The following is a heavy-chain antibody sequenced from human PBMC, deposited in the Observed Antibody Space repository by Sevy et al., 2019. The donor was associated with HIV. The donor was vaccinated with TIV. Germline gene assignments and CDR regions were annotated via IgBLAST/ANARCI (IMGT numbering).Heavy chain of an antibody. Sequence: SETLSLTCTVSGDSISTFYWNWIRQSPGKGLEWIGYIYKTGSAFYNPSLQSRVVISVDTSKNRFSPKLNSVTPADTAVYYCARVGGYDVLSDSYNYYFDSWGRGTLVTVSS. CDR3: ARVGGYDVLSDSYNYYFDS. D-gene: IGHD3-9*01. CDR1: GDSISTFY. J-gene: IGHJ4*02. V-gene: IGHV4-59*01. CDR2: IYKTGSA.